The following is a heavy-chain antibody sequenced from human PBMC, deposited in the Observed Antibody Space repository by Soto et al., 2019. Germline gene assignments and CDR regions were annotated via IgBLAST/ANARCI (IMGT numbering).Heavy chain of an antibody. Sequence: GGSLRLSCAASGFTFSSYAMSWVRQAPGKGLEWVSAISGSGGSTYYADSVKGRFTISRDNSKNTLYLQMNSLRAEDTAVYYCANDVRAAAGTGDYFEYWDQGCLVT. J-gene: IGHJ4*02. CDR1: GFTFSSYA. D-gene: IGHD6-13*01. V-gene: IGHV3-23*01. CDR3: ANDVRAAAGTGDYFEY. CDR2: ISGSGGST.